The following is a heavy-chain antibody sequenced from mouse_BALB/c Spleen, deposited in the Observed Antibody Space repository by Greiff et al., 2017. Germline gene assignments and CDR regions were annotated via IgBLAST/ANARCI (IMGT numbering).Heavy chain of an antibody. CDR3: AVWLRPYAMDY. V-gene: IGHV1-54*02. Sequence: VQLQQSGAELVRPGTSVKVSCKASGYAFTNYLIEWVKQRPGQGLEWIGVINPGSGGTNYNEKFKGKATFTADTSSNTAYMQLSSLTSEDSAVYYCAVWLRPYAMDYWGQGTSVTVSS. CDR2: INPGSGGT. D-gene: IGHD2-2*01. J-gene: IGHJ4*01. CDR1: GYAFTNYL.